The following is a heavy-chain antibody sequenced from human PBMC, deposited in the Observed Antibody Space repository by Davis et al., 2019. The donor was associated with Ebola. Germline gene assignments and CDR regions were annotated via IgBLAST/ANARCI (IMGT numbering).Heavy chain of an antibody. D-gene: IGHD1-26*01. CDR2: IRTYDGNT. J-gene: IGHJ4*02. Sequence: ASVKVSCKASGYTFINYGITWVRQAPGQSLEWLGWIRTYDGNTNYAQKLQDRVTMTTDTSTTTVFMELTNLRSDDTAVYWCARGEGAPDFWGQGALVTVSS. CDR1: GYTFINYG. V-gene: IGHV1-18*04. CDR3: ARGEGAPDF.